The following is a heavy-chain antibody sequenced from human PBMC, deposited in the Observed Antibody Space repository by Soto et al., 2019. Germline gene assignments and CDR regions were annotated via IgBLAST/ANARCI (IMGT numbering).Heavy chain of an antibody. J-gene: IGHJ3*02. Sequence: GASVKVSCKASGGTFSSYAISWVRQAPGQGLEWMGGIIPIFGTANYAQKFQGRVTITADESTSTAYMELSSLRSEDTAVYYCARDHHQGSGSYYAFDIWGQGTMVTVSS. CDR2: IIPIFGTA. CDR1: GGTFSSYA. V-gene: IGHV1-69*13. CDR3: ARDHHQGSGSYYAFDI. D-gene: IGHD3-10*01.